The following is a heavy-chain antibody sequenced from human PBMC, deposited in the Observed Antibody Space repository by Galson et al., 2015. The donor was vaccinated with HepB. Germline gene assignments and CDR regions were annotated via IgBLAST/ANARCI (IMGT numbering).Heavy chain of an antibody. CDR1: GFTFGDYA. V-gene: IGHV3-49*03. CDR2: IRSKAYGGTT. CDR3: TIESYLAAAGFDY. D-gene: IGHD6-13*01. Sequence: SLRLSCAASGFTFGDYAMSWFRQAPGKGLEWVGFIRSKAYGGTTEYAASVKGRFTISRDDSKSIAYLQMNSLKTEDTAVYYCTIESYLAAAGFDYWGQGTLVTVSS. J-gene: IGHJ4*02.